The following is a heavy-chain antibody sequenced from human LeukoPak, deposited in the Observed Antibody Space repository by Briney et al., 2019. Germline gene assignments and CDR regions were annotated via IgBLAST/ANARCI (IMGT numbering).Heavy chain of an antibody. V-gene: IGHV3-7*04. J-gene: IGHJ4*02. CDR2: IKQDGSEK. CDR1: GFTFSSYY. Sequence: GGSLRLSCAASGFTFSSYYMSWVRQAPGKGLEWVANIKQDGSEKKYVDSVKGRFTISRDNAKNSLYLQMSSLRAEDTAVYYCARQSVGSSTTFDYWGQGTLVTVSS. D-gene: IGHD2/OR15-2a*01. CDR3: ARQSVGSSTTFDY.